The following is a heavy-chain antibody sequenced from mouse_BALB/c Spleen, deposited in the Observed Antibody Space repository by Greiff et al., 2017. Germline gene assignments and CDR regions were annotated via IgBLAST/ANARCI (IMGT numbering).Heavy chain of an antibody. CDR3: ARRGMITIYAMDY. CDR2: IDPANGNT. CDR1: GFNIKDTY. D-gene: IGHD2-4*01. J-gene: IGHJ4*01. V-gene: IGHV14-3*02. Sequence: EVQRVESGAELVKPGASVKLSCTASGFNIKDTYMHWVKQRPEQGLEWIGRIDPANGNTKYDPKFQGKATITADTSSNTAYLQLSSLTSEDTAVYYCARRGMITIYAMDYWGQGTSVTVSS.